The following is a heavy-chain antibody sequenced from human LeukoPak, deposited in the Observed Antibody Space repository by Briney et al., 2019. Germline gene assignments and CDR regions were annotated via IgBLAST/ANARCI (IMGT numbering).Heavy chain of an antibody. Sequence: GGSLKLSCAASGFTFSNYWMSWVRQAPGKGLEWVASIKQDGSEKYYVDSVKGRFTISRDNAKNSLYLQINSLRAEDTAVYYCARDRSSGWYLTPGFDPWGQGTLVTVSS. D-gene: IGHD6-19*01. J-gene: IGHJ5*02. CDR3: ARDRSSGWYLTPGFDP. V-gene: IGHV3-7*04. CDR1: GFTFSNYW. CDR2: IKQDGSEK.